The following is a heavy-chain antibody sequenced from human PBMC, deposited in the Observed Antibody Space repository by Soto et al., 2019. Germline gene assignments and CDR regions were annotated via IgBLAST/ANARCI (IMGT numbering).Heavy chain of an antibody. CDR1: GYSFTSYW. CDR2: IYPGDSDT. J-gene: IGHJ4*02. D-gene: IGHD5-12*01. Sequence: GESLKISCKGSGYSFTSYWIGWVRQMPGKGLEWMGIIYPGDSDTRYSPSFQGQVTISADKSISTAYLQWSSLKASDTAMYYCARRGEYSGYDSPANFDYWGQGTLVTVSS. CDR3: ARRGEYSGYDSPANFDY. V-gene: IGHV5-51*01.